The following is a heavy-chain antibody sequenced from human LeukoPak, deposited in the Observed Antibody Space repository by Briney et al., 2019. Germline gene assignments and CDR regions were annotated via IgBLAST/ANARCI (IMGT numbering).Heavy chain of an antibody. CDR1: GFTFRNYG. J-gene: IGHJ4*02. CDR2: IWYDGSNK. D-gene: IGHD6-13*01. CDR3: AKGGLAAAGINY. V-gene: IGHV3-33*06. Sequence: PGRSLRLSCGASGFTFRNYGMHWVRQAPGKGLEWVAIIWYDGSNKYYADSVKGRFTISRDNSKNVVYLQMNSLRAEDTAVYYCAKGGLAAAGINYWGQGTLVTVS.